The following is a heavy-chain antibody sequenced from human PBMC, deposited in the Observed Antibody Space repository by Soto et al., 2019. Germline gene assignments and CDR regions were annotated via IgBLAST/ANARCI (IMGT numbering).Heavy chain of an antibody. CDR3: TRKRFGMDV. J-gene: IGHJ6*02. Sequence: GGSLRLSCAVSGFTFSSSWMSWVRQAPGKGLEWVANIKEDGGEKDYVDPVKGRFTITRDNAKNSLYLQMNNLRAEDTAVYFCTRKRFGMDVWGQGTTVTVSS. V-gene: IGHV3-7*03. CDR2: IKEDGGEK. CDR1: GFTFSSSW.